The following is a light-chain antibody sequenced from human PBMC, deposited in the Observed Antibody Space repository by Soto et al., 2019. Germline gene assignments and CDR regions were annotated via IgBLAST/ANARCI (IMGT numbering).Light chain of an antibody. CDR3: QQYSNWWT. CDR2: GAS. V-gene: IGKV3-15*01. J-gene: IGKJ1*01. Sequence: EIVMTQSPATLSVSPGDRATLSCRASQSVGSNLAWYQQKPSQAPRLLIYGASTRVTGIPARFSGSGSGTEFTLTISSLQSEDFAVYYCQQYSNWWTFGQGTKVDIK. CDR1: QSVGSN.